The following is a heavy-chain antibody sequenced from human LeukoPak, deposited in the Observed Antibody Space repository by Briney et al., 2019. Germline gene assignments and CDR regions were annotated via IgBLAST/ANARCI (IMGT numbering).Heavy chain of an antibody. CDR3: ARDCSSTSCASVEFWFDP. CDR1: GFTFSSYA. CDR2: ISYDGSNK. J-gene: IGHJ5*02. D-gene: IGHD2-2*01. V-gene: IGHV3-30*04. Sequence: GGSLRLSCAASGFTFSSYAMHWVGQAPGKGLEWVAVISYDGSNKYYADSVKGRFTISRDNSKNTLYLQMNSLRAEDTAVYYCARDCSSTSCASVEFWFDPWGQGTLVTVSS.